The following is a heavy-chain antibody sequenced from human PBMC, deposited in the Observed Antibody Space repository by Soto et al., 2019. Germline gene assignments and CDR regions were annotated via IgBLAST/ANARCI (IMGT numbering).Heavy chain of an antibody. CDR3: ATQIDTVMVFRD. CDR2: ISPYNGNT. D-gene: IGHD5-18*01. J-gene: IGHJ4*02. V-gene: IGHV1-18*01. Sequence: QVQLVQSGAEVKKPGASVKVSCKASDKTFLSYGISWVRQGPGQGLEWMGWISPYNGNTNYAQKLQGRVTMTTDTSTSTAYMELRSLRSDDRAVYYCATQIDTVMVFRDWGQGTLVTVSS. CDR1: DKTFLSYG.